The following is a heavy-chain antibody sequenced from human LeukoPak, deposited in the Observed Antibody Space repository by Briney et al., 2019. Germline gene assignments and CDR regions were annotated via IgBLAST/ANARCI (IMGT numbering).Heavy chain of an antibody. CDR2: ISGSGGST. CDR1: GFTFSSYA. V-gene: IGHV3-23*01. D-gene: IGHD6-19*01. Sequence: PGGSLRLSCAASGFTFSSYAMSWVRQAPGKGLEWVSAISGSGGSTYYADSVKGRFTISRDNSKNTLYLQMNSLRAEDTAVYYCAKDGYSSGWYAHDYWGQGTLVTVSS. J-gene: IGHJ4*02. CDR3: AKDGYSSGWYAHDY.